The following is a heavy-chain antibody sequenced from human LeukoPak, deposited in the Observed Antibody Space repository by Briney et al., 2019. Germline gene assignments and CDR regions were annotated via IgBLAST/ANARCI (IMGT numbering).Heavy chain of an antibody. CDR2: IYSGGSI. Sequence: PGGSLRLSCAASGFTVSSNYMSWVRQAPGKGLEWVTVIYSGGSIYDVDSVKGRFTISRDNSKNTLYLQMNSLRAEDTAVYYCARGYCSGGSCYPYYMDVWGKGTTVTVSS. CDR3: ARGYCSGGSCYPYYMDV. D-gene: IGHD2-15*01. J-gene: IGHJ6*03. CDR1: GFTVSSNY. V-gene: IGHV3-53*01.